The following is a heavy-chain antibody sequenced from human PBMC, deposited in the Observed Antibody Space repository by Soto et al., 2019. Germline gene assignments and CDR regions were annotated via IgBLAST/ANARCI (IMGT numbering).Heavy chain of an antibody. D-gene: IGHD3-10*01. CDR1: GGSISSHY. CDR2: IDDRGTT. Sequence: QVQLQESGPRLVRPSETLYLTCSVSGGSISSHYWSWIRQPPGKGLEWIGHIDDRGTTNYNPSLKSRVIISLDTPKNQFSLTLTSVTAADTAVYTCARSLTVVRGKPPHEHLIDYWGQRTLVIVSS. J-gene: IGHJ4*02. CDR3: ARSLTVVRGKPPHEHLIDY. V-gene: IGHV4-59*11.